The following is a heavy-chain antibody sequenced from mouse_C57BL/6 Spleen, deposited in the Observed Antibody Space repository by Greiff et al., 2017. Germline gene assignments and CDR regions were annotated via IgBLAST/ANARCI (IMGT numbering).Heavy chain of an antibody. J-gene: IGHJ3*01. CDR3: ARWGDGKIAY. CDR2: IYPGDGDT. Sequence: VQLVESGPELVKPGASVKISCKASGYAFSSSWMNWVKQRPGKGLEWIGRIYPGDGDTNYNGKFKGKATLTADKSSSTAYMQLSSLTSEDSAVYFCARWGDGKIAYWGQGTLVTVSA. CDR1: GYAFSSSW. D-gene: IGHD2-1*01. V-gene: IGHV1-82*01.